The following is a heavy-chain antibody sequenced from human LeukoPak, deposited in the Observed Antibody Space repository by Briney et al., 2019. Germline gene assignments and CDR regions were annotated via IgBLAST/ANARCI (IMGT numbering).Heavy chain of an antibody. CDR1: AFTVSNKY. D-gene: IGHD3-3*01. J-gene: IGHJ4*02. Sequence: GGSLRLSCADSAFTVSNKYMSWVRQAPGKGLEWVPVIYSDGTTYYADSVKGRFTISRDNSKNTLYLQMNSLRAEDTAVYYCTIFGVVIDFDYWGQGTLVTVSS. CDR3: TIFGVVIDFDY. V-gene: IGHV3-53*01. CDR2: IYSDGTT.